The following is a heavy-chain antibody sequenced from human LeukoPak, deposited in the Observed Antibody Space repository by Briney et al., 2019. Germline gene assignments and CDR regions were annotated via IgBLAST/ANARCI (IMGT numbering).Heavy chain of an antibody. Sequence: GRSLRLSCAASGFTFDDYAMHWVRQAPGKGLEWVSRISWNSGSIGYADSVKGRFTISRDNAKNSLYLQMNSLRAEDTALYYCAKVRAAYSGYDFFDYWGQGTLVTVSS. J-gene: IGHJ4*02. CDR2: ISWNSGSI. D-gene: IGHD5-12*01. V-gene: IGHV3-9*01. CDR1: GFTFDDYA. CDR3: AKVRAAYSGYDFFDY.